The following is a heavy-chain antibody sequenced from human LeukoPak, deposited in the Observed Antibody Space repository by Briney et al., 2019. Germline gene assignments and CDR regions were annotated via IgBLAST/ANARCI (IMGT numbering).Heavy chain of an antibody. J-gene: IGHJ4*02. D-gene: IGHD1-26*01. CDR1: GFTFSSYE. CDR3: ARAPRGVVGAIDY. CDR2: ISSSSSYI. Sequence: GGSLRLSCAASGFTFSSYEMNWVRQAPGKGLEWVSSISSSSSYIYYVDSVKGRFTISRDNAKNSLYLQMNSLRAEDTAVYYCARAPRGVVGAIDYWGQGTLVTVSS. V-gene: IGHV3-21*01.